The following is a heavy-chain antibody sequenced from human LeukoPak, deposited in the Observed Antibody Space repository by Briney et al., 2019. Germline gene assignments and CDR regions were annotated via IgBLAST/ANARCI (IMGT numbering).Heavy chain of an antibody. CDR3: AKVSCSGGSCYGPYFDY. D-gene: IGHD2-15*01. J-gene: IGHJ4*02. CDR2: ISGSGGST. Sequence: GGSLRLSCAASGFTFNSYAMSWVRQAPGKGLEWVSAISGSGGSTYYADSVKGRFTISRDNSKNTLYLQMNSLRAEDTAVYYCAKVSCSGGSCYGPYFDYWGQGTLVTVSS. V-gene: IGHV3-23*01. CDR1: GFTFNSYA.